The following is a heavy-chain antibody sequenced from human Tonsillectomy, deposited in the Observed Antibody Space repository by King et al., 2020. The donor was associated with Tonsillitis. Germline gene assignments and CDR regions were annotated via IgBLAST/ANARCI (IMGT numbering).Heavy chain of an antibody. CDR2: IHYSGST. D-gene: IGHD6-13*01. CDR1: GGSIGTYY. Sequence: HVQLQESGPGLVKTSETLSLTCSVSGGSIGTYYWSWIRQPPRKGLEWIGFIHYSGSTNYNPSLKSRGTTSVDTSKNKFSLRLTSVTAADTAVYYCARVHTSSYWYFDLWGRGTLVTVSS. CDR3: ARVHTSSYWYFDL. J-gene: IGHJ2*01. V-gene: IGHV4-59*01.